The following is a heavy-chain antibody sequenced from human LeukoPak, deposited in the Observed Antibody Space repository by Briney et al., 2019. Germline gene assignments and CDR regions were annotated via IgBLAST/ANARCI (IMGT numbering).Heavy chain of an antibody. V-gene: IGHV3-72*01. D-gene: IGHD1-26*01. J-gene: IGHJ2*01. CDR2: IRNKANSYSI. CDR1: GFTFSHYY. Sequence: PGGSLRLSCAGSGFTFSHYYIDWVRQAPGKGLEWVARIRNKANSYSIEYAASVKGRLTISRDDSKNSVYLQMNSLKSEDTADYYCVRVMLGSSKFFDLWGRGTLVTVSS. CDR3: VRVMLGSSKFFDL.